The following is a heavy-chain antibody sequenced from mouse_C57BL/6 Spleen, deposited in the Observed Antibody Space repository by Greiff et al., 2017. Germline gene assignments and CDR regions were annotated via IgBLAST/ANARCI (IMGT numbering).Heavy chain of an antibody. CDR1: GFTFSSYG. V-gene: IGHV5-6*02. J-gene: IGHJ2*01. CDR3: ARQRDWDGFDY. CDR2: ISSGGSYT. Sequence: DVKLVESGGDLVKPGGSLKLSCAAPGFTFSSYGMSWVRQTPDKRLEWVATISSGGSYTYYPDSVKGRFTISRDNAKNTLYLQMSSLKSEDTAMYYCARQRDWDGFDYWGQGTTLTVSS. D-gene: IGHD4-1*01.